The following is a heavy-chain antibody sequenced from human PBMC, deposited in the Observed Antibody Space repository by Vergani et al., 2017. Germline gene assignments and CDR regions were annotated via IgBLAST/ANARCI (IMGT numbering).Heavy chain of an antibody. CDR2: IHHSGDT. J-gene: IGHJ6*02. CDR3: ARHRGSGGFFPSSYFYGMDV. CDR1: DSSIITNPY. Sequence: QVQLQESGPGLVKPSETLTLICDVSDSSIITNPYWGWLRQSPGKGLEWIGCIHHSGDTHYNSSLKSRVSISIVSSSKFSLSLTSVTAADTAIYYCARHRGSGGFFPSSYFYGMDVWGHGTTVTVSS. D-gene: IGHD3-10*01. V-gene: IGHV4-38-2*01.